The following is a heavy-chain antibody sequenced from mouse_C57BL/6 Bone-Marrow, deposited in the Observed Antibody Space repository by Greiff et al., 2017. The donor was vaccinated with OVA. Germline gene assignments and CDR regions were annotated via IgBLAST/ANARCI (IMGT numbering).Heavy chain of an antibody. J-gene: IGHJ2*01. CDR3: ARSHYYGSREFYY. Sequence: VQLQQSGAELVRPGASVKLSCKASGYTFTDYYINWVKQRPGQGLEWIARIYPGSGNTYYNEKFKGKATLTAEKSSSTAYMQLSSLTSEDSAVYFCARSHYYGSREFYYWGQGTTLTVSS. D-gene: IGHD1-1*01. CDR2: IYPGSGNT. CDR1: GYTFTDYY. V-gene: IGHV1-76*01.